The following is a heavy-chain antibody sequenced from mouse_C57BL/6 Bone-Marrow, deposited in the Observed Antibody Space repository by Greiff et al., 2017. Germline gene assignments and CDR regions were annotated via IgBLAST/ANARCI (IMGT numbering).Heavy chain of an antibody. D-gene: IGHD1-1*01. CDR1: GYSISSGYD. J-gene: IGHJ3*01. Sequence: VQLQQSGPGMVKPSQSLSLTCTVTGYSISSGYDWHLIRHFPGNQLELMGYIRYSGSTNYTPTLNSRISITHDTSKNNVYLKLNSVTTEDTAAYYCARRISLLEGFAYWGQGTLVTVSA. CDR3: ARRISLLEGFAY. V-gene: IGHV3-1*01. CDR2: IRYSGST.